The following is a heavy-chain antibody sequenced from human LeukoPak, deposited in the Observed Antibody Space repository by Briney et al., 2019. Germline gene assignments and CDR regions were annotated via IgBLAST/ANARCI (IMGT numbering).Heavy chain of an antibody. V-gene: IGHV3-11*01. J-gene: IGHJ6*03. Sequence: GSLELTCAASGFTFSDYNMRGIRQAPGKGLEWVSSISRSGSTKYYADSVKGRFTISRDNAKNSLFLQMNSLRAEDTAVYYCARVLRYCSGGNCYSGGLGYMDVWGKGTTVTISS. CDR1: GFTFSDYN. CDR3: ARVLRYCSGGNCYSGGLGYMDV. CDR2: ISRSGSTK. D-gene: IGHD2-15*01.